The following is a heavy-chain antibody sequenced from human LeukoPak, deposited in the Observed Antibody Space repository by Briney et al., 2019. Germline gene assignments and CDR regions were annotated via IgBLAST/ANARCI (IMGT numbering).Heavy chain of an antibody. D-gene: IGHD6-19*01. V-gene: IGHV3-33*01. Sequence: PGGSLRLSCAAYGLTFSYYGMHWVRQAPGKGLEWVAVIWYDGSNKYYADSVKGRFTISRDNSKNTLYLQMNSLRAEDTAVYYCARQGQWPKAWFDPWGQGTLVTVSS. CDR1: GLTFSYYG. CDR2: IWYDGSNK. CDR3: ARQGQWPKAWFDP. J-gene: IGHJ5*02.